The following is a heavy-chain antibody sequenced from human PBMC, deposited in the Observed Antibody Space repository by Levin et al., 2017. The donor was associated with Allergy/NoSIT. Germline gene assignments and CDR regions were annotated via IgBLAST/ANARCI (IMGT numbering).Heavy chain of an antibody. J-gene: IGHJ4*02. Sequence: GASVKVSCKASGGTFTSHTFNWVRQAPGQGLEWIGRFIPILGIPKYAQRFQGRVTITADRSTSTAYMELSSLRSEDTAVYYCARAPDHWNPPEYWGQGTLVTVSS. D-gene: IGHD1-1*01. CDR3: ARAPDHWNPPEY. CDR2: FIPILGIP. V-gene: IGHV1-69*02. CDR1: GGTFTSHT.